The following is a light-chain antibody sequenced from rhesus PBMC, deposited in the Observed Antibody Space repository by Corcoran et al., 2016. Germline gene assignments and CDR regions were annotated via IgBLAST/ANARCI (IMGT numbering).Light chain of an antibody. CDR3: QQYSSSPLT. J-gene: IGKJ4*01. CDR1: QSISSW. V-gene: IGKV1-22*01. CDR2: KAS. Sequence: DIQMTQSPSSLSASVGDTVTITCRASQSISSWLAWYQQQPGKAPKLLSYKASSVQSGAPSRFSGSGSGTDVTLTISSLQSEDFATYYCQQYSSSPLTFGGGTKVELK.